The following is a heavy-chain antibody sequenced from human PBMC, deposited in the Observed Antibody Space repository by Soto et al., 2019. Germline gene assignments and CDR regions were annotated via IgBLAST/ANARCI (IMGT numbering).Heavy chain of an antibody. J-gene: IGHJ4*02. CDR1: DGSISSSNW. CDR2: IYHSGST. Sequence: PSETLSLTCAVSDGSISSSNWWSWVRQPPGKGLEWIGEIYHSGSTNYNPSLKSRVTISVDKSKNQFSLKLSSVTAADTAVYYCERDQRYYYDSSGFDYWGQGTLVTVSS. CDR3: ERDQRYYYDSSGFDY. V-gene: IGHV4-4*02. D-gene: IGHD3-22*01.